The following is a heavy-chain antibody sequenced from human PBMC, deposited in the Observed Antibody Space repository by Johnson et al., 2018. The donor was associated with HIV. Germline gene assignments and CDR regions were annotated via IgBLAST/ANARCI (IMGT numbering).Heavy chain of an antibody. D-gene: IGHD7-27*01. CDR1: GFTFSASG. CDR3: TRHQMRTNWGAYPFDI. Sequence: VQLVESGGGLVQPGGSLKLSCAASGFTFSASGMHWVRQASGKGLAWVAHIRSKANSSSSAYAASVKCRFTISRDDSKNTAYLQMNSLKPEDTAVYYCTRHQMRTNWGAYPFDIWGQGTMVTVSS. J-gene: IGHJ3*02. CDR2: IRSKANSSSS. V-gene: IGHV3-73*01.